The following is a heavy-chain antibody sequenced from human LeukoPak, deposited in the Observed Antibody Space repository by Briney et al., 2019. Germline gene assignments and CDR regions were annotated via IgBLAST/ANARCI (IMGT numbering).Heavy chain of an antibody. V-gene: IGHV1-69*01. CDR1: GGTFSSYA. CDR2: IIPIFGTA. CDR3: ASDDYGDYLHWFDP. J-gene: IGHJ5*02. Sequence: GASVKVSSKASGGTFSSYAISWVRQAPGQGLEWMGGIIPIFGTANYAQKFQGRVTITADESTSTAYMELSSLRSEDTAVYYCASDDYGDYLHWFDPWGQGTLVTVSS. D-gene: IGHD4-17*01.